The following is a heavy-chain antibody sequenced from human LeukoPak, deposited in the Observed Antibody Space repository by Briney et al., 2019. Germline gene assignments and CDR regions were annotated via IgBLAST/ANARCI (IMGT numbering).Heavy chain of an antibody. V-gene: IGHV4-59*08. J-gene: IGHJ4*02. CDR3: ARHYRYCSSTSCYDY. CDR1: GGSMSSYY. D-gene: IGHD2-2*01. Sequence: PSETLSLTCTVSGGSMSSYYWSWIRQPPGKGLEWIGYIYYSGSTNYNPSLKSRVTISVDTSKNQFSLKLSSVTAADTAVYYCARHYRYCSSTSCYDYWGQGTLVTVSS. CDR2: IYYSGST.